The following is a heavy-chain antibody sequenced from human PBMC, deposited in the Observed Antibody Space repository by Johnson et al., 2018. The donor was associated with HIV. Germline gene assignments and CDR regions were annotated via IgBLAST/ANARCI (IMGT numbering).Heavy chain of an antibody. J-gene: IGHJ3*01. CDR3: ARDIREYYFDTSGSSHSDAFDV. V-gene: IGHV3-66*01. Sequence: VQLVESGGGLVQPGGSLRLSCAASGFTVSSNYMSWVRQAPGKGLEWVSVIYSGGSTYYADSVKGRFTISRDNSKNTLYLQMTSLRTEDTAIYYCARDIREYYFDTSGSSHSDAFDVWGQGTMVTVSS. CDR1: GFTVSSNY. D-gene: IGHD3-22*01. CDR2: IYSGGST.